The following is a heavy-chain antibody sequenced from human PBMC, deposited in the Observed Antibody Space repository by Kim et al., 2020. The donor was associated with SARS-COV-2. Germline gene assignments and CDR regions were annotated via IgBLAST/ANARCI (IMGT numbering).Heavy chain of an antibody. CDR3: AKDGMGQGVIISSNDFD. V-gene: IGHV3-30*18. CDR2: ISYDGSNK. J-gene: IGHJ2*01. CDR1: GFTFSSYG. D-gene: IGHD3-10*01. Sequence: GGSLRLSCAASGFTFSSYGMHWVRQAPGKGLEWVAVISYDGSNKYYADSVKGRFTISRDNSKNTLYLQMNSLRAEDTAVYYCAKDGMGQGVIISSNDFD.